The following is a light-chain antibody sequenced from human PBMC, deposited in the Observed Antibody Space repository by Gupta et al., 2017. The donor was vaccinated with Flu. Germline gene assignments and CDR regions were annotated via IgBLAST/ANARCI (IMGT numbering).Light chain of an antibody. CDR3: QVWDTSAYV. CDR2: RDT. J-gene: IGLJ1*01. CDR1: NNGTRN. Sequence: TCGGYNNGTRNVHWYQQKQGQAPVLVIYRDTTRPSGIPERFSGSNSGNTATLTISRAQAGDEADYYCQVWDTSAYVFGTGTRVTVL. V-gene: IGLV3-9*01.